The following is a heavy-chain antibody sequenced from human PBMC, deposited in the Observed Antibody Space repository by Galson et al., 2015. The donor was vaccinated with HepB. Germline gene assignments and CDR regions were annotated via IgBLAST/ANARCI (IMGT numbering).Heavy chain of an antibody. Sequence: SVKVSCKASGGTFSSYALSWVRQAPGQGLEWMGGIIPIFGTANYAQKFQGRVTITADESTSTAYMELSSLRSEDTAVYYCARNYPYPYYFDYWGQGTLVTVSS. D-gene: IGHD1-7*01. CDR1: GGTFSSYA. CDR2: IIPIFGTA. J-gene: IGHJ4*02. V-gene: IGHV1-69*13. CDR3: ARNYPYPYYFDY.